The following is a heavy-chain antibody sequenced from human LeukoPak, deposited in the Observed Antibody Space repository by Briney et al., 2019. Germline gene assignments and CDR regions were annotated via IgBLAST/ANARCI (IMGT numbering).Heavy chain of an antibody. CDR2: IYYSGST. CDR1: GGSISSYY. V-gene: IGHV4-59*01. CDR3: ARGVAVAGMGDDYYYYGMDI. J-gene: IGHJ6*02. D-gene: IGHD6-19*01. Sequence: SETLSLTCTVSGGSISSYYWSWIRQPPGKGLEWIGYIYYSGSTNYNPSLKSRVTISVDTSKNQFSLKLSSVTAADTAVYYCARGVAVAGMGDDYYYYGMDIWGQGTTVTVSS.